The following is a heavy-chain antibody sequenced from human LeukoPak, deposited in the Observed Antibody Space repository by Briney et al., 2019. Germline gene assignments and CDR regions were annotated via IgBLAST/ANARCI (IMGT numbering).Heavy chain of an antibody. J-gene: IGHJ4*02. Sequence: GGSLRLSCAASGFTFSSYAMSWVRQAPGKGLEWVSAISGSGGSTYYADSVKGRFTISRDNSKNTLYLQMNSLRAEDTAVYYCAKDFFEPYRDPGLIVGATDYFDYWGQGTLVTVSS. V-gene: IGHV3-23*01. CDR2: ISGSGGST. CDR1: GFTFSSYA. CDR3: AKDFFEPYRDPGLIVGATDYFDY. D-gene: IGHD1-26*01.